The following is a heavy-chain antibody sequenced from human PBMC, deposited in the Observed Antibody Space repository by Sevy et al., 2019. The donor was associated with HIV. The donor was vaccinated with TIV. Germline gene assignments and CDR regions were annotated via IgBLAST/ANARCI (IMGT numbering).Heavy chain of an antibody. D-gene: IGHD2-2*01. V-gene: IGHV3-11*01. CDR2: ISSSGSTI. CDR1: GFTFSDYY. Sequence: GGSLRLSCAASGFTFSDYYMSWIRQAPGKGLEWVSYISSSGSTIYYADSVKGRFTISRDNAKNSLYLQMNSLRAEDTAVYYCARSLGYCSSTSCPPTAYWGQGTLVTVSS. J-gene: IGHJ4*02. CDR3: ARSLGYCSSTSCPPTAY.